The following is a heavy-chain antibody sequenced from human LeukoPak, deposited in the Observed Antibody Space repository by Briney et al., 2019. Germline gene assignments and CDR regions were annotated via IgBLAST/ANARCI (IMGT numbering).Heavy chain of an antibody. CDR3: ARVARGNYYHFDS. V-gene: IGHV3-48*04. J-gene: IGHJ4*02. Sequence: PGGSLRLSCATSGFTFSTYSLTWVRQAPGKGLKWVSYISSSSETTSYADSVKGRFTSSRDYAKNSLYLQMTSLRAEDTAVYYCARVARGNYYHFDSWGQGTLVTVSS. CDR2: ISSSSETT. D-gene: IGHD1-26*01. CDR1: GFTFSTYS.